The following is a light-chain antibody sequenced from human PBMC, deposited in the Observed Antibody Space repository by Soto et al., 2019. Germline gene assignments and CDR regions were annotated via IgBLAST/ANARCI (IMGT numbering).Light chain of an antibody. V-gene: IGKV1-8*01. CDR1: QGISSY. J-gene: IGKJ4*01. CDR3: QQYYSYPLT. CDR2: AAS. Sequence: AIRMTQSPSSFSASTGDRVTITCRALQGISSYLAWYQQKPGKAPKLLIYAASTLQSGVPSRFSGSASGTDFTLTIICLQSEDFATYYFQQYYSYPLTFGGGTKVEIK.